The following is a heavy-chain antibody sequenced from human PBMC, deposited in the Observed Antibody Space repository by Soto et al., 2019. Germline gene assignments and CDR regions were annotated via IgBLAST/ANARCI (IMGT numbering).Heavy chain of an antibody. J-gene: IGHJ4*02. Sequence: EVHVLESGGGFVQPGGSLTLSCAASGFTFSSYAMSWVRQAPGKGLERVSGISASGGTTYADSVKGRFTISRDNSKNTIYLQMNSLRADDTAAYYCARHSASPLGYFDYWGQGTLVTVPS. D-gene: IGHD2-2*01. CDR3: ARHSASPLGYFDY. V-gene: IGHV3-23*01. CDR2: ISASGGTT. CDR1: GFTFSSYA.